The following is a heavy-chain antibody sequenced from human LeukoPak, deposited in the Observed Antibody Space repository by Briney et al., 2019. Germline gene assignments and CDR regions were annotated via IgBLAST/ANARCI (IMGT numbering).Heavy chain of an antibody. CDR3: ARPGSSSGYWDH. V-gene: IGHV3-66*01. CDR1: GFSDSNNY. J-gene: IGHJ4*02. D-gene: IGHD3-3*01. CDR2: IHSGGRT. Sequence: PGGSLTLFCAASGFSDSNNYMSWVRQPPGKGLEWVSVIHSGGRTKYADSVRDRFTISRDTAKNTVYLQMNSLRVDDTAAYYCARPGSSSGYWDHWGQGTLVTVSS.